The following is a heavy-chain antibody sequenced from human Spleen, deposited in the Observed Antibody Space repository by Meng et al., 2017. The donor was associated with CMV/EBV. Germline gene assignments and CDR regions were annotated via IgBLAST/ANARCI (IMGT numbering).Heavy chain of an antibody. CDR1: GERVSSNSAA. J-gene: IGHJ4*02. V-gene: IGHV6-1*01. Sequence: SGERVSSNSAALNWIRQSPSRGLEWLGRTYYRSKWYNDYAVSVKSRITINPDTSKNQFSLQLNSVTPEDTAVYYCARDPGATGYFDYWGQGTLVTVSS. CDR3: ARDPGATGYFDY. CDR2: TYYRSKWYN. D-gene: IGHD7-27*01.